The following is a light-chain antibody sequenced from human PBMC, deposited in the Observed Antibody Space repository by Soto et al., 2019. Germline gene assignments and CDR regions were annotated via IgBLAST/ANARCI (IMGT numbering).Light chain of an antibody. Sequence: EIVLTQSPGTLSLSPGERATLSCRASQSVSSDLAWYHQKPGQAPRLLIYGASTRATGIPARFSGSGSGTEFTLTINSLQSEDFEVYYCQQYNNWPRTFGQGTKVDIK. CDR1: QSVSSD. J-gene: IGKJ1*01. CDR2: GAS. CDR3: QQYNNWPRT. V-gene: IGKV3-15*01.